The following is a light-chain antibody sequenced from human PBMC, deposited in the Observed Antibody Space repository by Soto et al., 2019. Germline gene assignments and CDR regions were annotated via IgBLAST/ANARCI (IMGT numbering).Light chain of an antibody. CDR1: SSNIGTNT. Sequence: QAGLTQPPSASATPGQRVTISCSGSSSNIGTNTVSWYQHLPGTAPKLLIYNNNQRPSGVPDRFSGSKSGTSASLAISGLQSEDEADYYCAAWDDSLSGHFVFGTGTKVTVL. CDR3: AAWDDSLSGHFV. V-gene: IGLV1-44*01. J-gene: IGLJ1*01. CDR2: NNN.